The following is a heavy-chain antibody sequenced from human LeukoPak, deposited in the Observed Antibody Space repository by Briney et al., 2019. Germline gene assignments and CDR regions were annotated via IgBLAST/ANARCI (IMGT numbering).Heavy chain of an antibody. V-gene: IGHV1-8*02. D-gene: IGHD6-13*01. J-gene: IGHJ5*02. Sequence: GASVKVSCKASGYTFTSYDINWVRQVTGQGLEWMGWMNPNSGDTGYAQKFQGRVTMTRDTSTSTVYMELSSLRSEDTAVYYYARDLVGIGSSWSNNWFDPWGQGTLVTVSS. CDR1: GYTFTSYD. CDR3: ARDLVGIGSSWSNNWFDP. CDR2: MNPNSGDT.